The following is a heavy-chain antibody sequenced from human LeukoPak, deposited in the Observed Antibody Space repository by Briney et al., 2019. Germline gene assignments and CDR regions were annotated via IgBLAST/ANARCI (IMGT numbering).Heavy chain of an antibody. CDR3: ARSHGDYVSDAFDI. CDR1: GYTFTSYG. CDR2: ISAYNGNT. V-gene: IGHV1-18*01. D-gene: IGHD4-17*01. Sequence: ASVKVSCKASGYTFTSYGISWVRQAPGQGLEWMGWISAYNGNTNYAQKLQGRVTMTTDTSTSTAYMELRSLRSDDTAVYYCARSHGDYVSDAFDIWGQGTMVTVSS. J-gene: IGHJ3*02.